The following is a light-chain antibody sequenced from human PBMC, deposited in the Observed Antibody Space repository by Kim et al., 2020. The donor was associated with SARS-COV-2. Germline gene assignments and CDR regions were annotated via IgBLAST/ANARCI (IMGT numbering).Light chain of an antibody. Sequence: GQSITISCSGTDRNVGCHNSVSWYQQHPGKAPKLMMYDVSERASGVSNRLSGSQSGNTASLTISGLQAEDEADYYCTSHTTSSTCVFGSGTQLTVL. CDR2: DVS. CDR3: TSHTTSSTCV. V-gene: IGLV2-14*04. J-gene: IGLJ1*01. CDR1: DRNVGCHNS.